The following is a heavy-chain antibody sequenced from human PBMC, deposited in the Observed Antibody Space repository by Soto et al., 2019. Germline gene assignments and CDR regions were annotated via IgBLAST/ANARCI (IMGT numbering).Heavy chain of an antibody. V-gene: IGHV3-21*06. D-gene: IGHD3-10*01. Sequence: GGSLRLSCAASGFSLRSYYMIWVRQAPGRGLEWVSSISPSSSFLSYADSLKGRFTISRDNAKSSVNLQMNSLRAEDTAVYYCARVGTDYGSGSPYYSDFWGQGILVTVS. CDR2: ISPSSSFL. CDR1: GFSLRSYY. CDR3: ARVGTDYGSGSPYYSDF. J-gene: IGHJ4*02.